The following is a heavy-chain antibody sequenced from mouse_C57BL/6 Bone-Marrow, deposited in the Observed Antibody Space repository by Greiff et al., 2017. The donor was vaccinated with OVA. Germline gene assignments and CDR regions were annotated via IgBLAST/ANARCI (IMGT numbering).Heavy chain of an antibody. Sequence: VQLKESGPELVKPGASVKISCTASGYSFTGYYMHWVKQSHGNILDWIGYIYPYNGVSSYNQTFKGKATLTVDKSSSTAYMELRSLTSEDSAVYYCAIITTVVATYYYAMDYWGQGTSVTVSS. D-gene: IGHD1-1*01. CDR1: GYSFTGYY. V-gene: IGHV1-31*01. CDR2: IYPYNGVS. J-gene: IGHJ4*01. CDR3: AIITTVVATYYYAMDY.